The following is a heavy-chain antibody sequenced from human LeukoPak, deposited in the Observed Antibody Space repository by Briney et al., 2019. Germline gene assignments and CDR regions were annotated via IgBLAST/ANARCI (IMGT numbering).Heavy chain of an antibody. CDR3: AILVATIGPFDY. Sequence: AASVKVSCKASGYTFTGYYMHWVRQAPGRGLEWMGWINPNSGGTNYAQKFQGRVTMTRDTSISTAYMELSRLRSDYTAVYYCAILVATIGPFDYWGQGTLVTVSS. V-gene: IGHV1-2*02. J-gene: IGHJ4*02. D-gene: IGHD5-12*01. CDR1: GYTFTGYY. CDR2: INPNSGGT.